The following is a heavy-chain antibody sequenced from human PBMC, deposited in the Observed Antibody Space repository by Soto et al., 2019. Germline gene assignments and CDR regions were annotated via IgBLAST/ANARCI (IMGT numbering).Heavy chain of an antibody. CDR2: IDPSDSQT. V-gene: IGHV5-10-1*01. J-gene: IGHJ4*02. D-gene: IGHD3-22*01. CDR1: GYGFTSYW. Sequence: PGESLKISCKASGYGFTSYWITWVRQKPGKGLEWMGRIDPSDSQTYYSPSFRGHVTISVTKSITTVFLQWSSLRASDTAMYYCARQIYDSDTGPNFQYYFDSWGQGTPVTVSS. CDR3: ARQIYDSDTGPNFQYYFDS.